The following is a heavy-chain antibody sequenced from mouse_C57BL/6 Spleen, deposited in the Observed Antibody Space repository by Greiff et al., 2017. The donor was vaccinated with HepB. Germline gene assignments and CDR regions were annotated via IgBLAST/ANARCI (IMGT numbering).Heavy chain of an antibody. Sequence: EVQLVESGGGLVKPGGSLKLSCAASGFTFSSYAMSWVRQTPEKRLEWVATISDGGSYTYYPDNVKGRFTISRDNAKNNLYLQMSHLKSEDTAMYYCARDSPYGSYWYFDVWGTGTTVTVSS. V-gene: IGHV5-4*01. D-gene: IGHD1-1*01. J-gene: IGHJ1*03. CDR2: ISDGGSYT. CDR3: ARDSPYGSYWYFDV. CDR1: GFTFSSYA.